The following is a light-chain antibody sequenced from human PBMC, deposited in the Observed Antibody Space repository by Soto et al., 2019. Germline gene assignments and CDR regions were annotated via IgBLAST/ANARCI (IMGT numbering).Light chain of an antibody. Sequence: DIQLTQSPSFLSASVGDRVTITCRASQGISSYLAWYQQKPGKAPKLLIYAASTLQSGVPSRFSGSGSGTEFTLTMSSLQPEDCATYYCQQGGTFGPGTKLDI. CDR1: QGISSY. CDR2: AAS. J-gene: IGKJ3*01. V-gene: IGKV1-9*01. CDR3: QQGGT.